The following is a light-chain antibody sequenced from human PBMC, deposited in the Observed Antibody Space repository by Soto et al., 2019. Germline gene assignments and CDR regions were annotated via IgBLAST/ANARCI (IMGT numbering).Light chain of an antibody. V-gene: IGKV1-27*01. CDR3: QKYNSAPRT. CDR1: QGISNF. J-gene: IGKJ1*01. CDR2: AAS. Sequence: DIQMTQSPPCLSASVGDRVTITCRASQGISNFLAWYQQKPGTAPKLLISAASTLQSGVSSRFSGSGSGTDFTLTISSFQPGDVATYYCQKYNSAPRTFGQGTKVDIK.